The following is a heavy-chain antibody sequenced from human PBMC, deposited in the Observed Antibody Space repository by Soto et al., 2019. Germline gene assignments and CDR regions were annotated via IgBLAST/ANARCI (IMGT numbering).Heavy chain of an antibody. CDR2: IYYSGST. D-gene: IGHD2-2*01. V-gene: IGHV4-31*03. CDR1: VGSISIGGYY. Sequence: SETLALTCTISVGSISIGGYYWSWIRQHPGKGMEWIGYIYYSGSTYYNPSLKSRVTISVDTSKNQFSLKLSSVTAADTAVYYCVKDGGYCSSATCYSHRNHYFDAWGQGTMVTVSS. J-gene: IGHJ5*02. CDR3: VKDGGYCSSATCYSHRNHYFDA.